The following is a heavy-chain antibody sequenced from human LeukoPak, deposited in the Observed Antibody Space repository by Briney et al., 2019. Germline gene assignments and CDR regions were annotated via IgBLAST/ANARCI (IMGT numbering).Heavy chain of an antibody. CDR2: IYYSGST. Sequence: PSETLSLTCTVSGGSISSYYWSWIRQPPGKGLEWIGYIYYSGSTNYNPSLKSRVTISLDTSKNQSSLKLSSVTAADTAVYYCASHYGSGSFYSPFDYWGQGTLVTVSS. CDR3: ASHYGSGSFYSPFDY. V-gene: IGHV4-59*01. J-gene: IGHJ4*02. CDR1: GGSISSYY. D-gene: IGHD3-10*01.